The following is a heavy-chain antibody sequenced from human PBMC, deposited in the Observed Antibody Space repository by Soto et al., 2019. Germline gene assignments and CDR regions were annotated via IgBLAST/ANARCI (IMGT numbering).Heavy chain of an antibody. Sequence: PSETLSLTCTVSGASIGRGGYYWTWIRQHPGKALEWMGHIHFSGETNYNPSLMGRLTMSIDTSTNQFSLNLAAVTAADTAMYYCARDQGGDLDYWSQGTLVTVSS. CDR2: IHFSGET. CDR3: ARDQGGDLDY. J-gene: IGHJ4*02. D-gene: IGHD2-21*01. CDR1: GASIGRGGYY. V-gene: IGHV4-31*03.